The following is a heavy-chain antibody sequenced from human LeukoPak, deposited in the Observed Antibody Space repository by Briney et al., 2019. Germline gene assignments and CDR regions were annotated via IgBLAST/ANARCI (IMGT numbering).Heavy chain of an antibody. Sequence: GGSLRPSCAASGFTFSDYDMNWIRQAPGTGLGWVSYITGSSSSKYYADSVKGRFTISRDNAKNSLYLQMNSLRAEDTAVYYCARPTTSGWYPHWGQGTMVTVS. V-gene: IGHV3-48*01. J-gene: IGHJ3*01. CDR3: ARPTTSGWYPH. D-gene: IGHD6-19*01. CDR1: GFTFSDYD. CDR2: ITGSSSSK.